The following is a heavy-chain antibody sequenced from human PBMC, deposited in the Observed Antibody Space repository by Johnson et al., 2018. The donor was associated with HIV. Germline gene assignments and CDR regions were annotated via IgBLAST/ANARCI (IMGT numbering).Heavy chain of an antibody. CDR3: AKDFGSSSWHAFDV. Sequence: EVQLVESGGGLVQPGRSLKLSCAASGFTFDDYVMHWVRQTPGKGLEWVANIKQDGSEKYYIDSVKGRFTISRDNSKNTLYLQMNNLRAEDTSVYYCAKDFGSSSWHAFDVWGQGTMVTVSS. V-gene: IGHV3-7*01. CDR2: IKQDGSEK. D-gene: IGHD6-13*01. J-gene: IGHJ3*01. CDR1: GFTFDDYV.